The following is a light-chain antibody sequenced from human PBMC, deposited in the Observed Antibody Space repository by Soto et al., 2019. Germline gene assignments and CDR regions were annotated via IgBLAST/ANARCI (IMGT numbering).Light chain of an antibody. V-gene: IGKV3-20*01. J-gene: IGKJ5*01. CDR3: QQYDSSPIT. CDR2: GAS. CDR1: HSVSSSY. Sequence: EIVLTQSPGTLSLSPGERATLSCRASHSVSSSYLAWYQQKPGQAPSLLIYGASRRATGIPDRFSGSGSGTDFTLTISRLEPEDFAVYYCQQYDSSPITFGQGTRLEI.